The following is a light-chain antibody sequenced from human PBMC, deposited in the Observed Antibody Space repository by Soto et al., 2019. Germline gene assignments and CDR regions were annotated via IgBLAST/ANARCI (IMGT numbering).Light chain of an antibody. CDR1: QSISSY. CDR3: QQSYSTPIT. Sequence: DIQMTQSPSSLSASVGDRVTITCRASQSISSYLNWYQQKPGKAPNLLIYTASSLQSGVPSRFSGSGSGTDFTLTISSLQPEDFATYYCQQSYSTPITVGQGTRLEI. CDR2: TAS. J-gene: IGKJ5*01. V-gene: IGKV1-39*01.